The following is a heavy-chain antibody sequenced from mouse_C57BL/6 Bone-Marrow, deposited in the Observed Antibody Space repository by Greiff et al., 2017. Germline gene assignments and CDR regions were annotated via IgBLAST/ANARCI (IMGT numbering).Heavy chain of an antibody. CDR1: GYTFTSYW. J-gene: IGHJ2*01. CDR2: IDPSDSYT. CDR3: ARGDDYDGTGFDY. Sequence: VQLQQPGAELVMPGASVQLSCKASGYTFTSYWMHWVKPRPGQGLEWIGEIDPSDSYTNYNQKFKGKSTLTVDKSSSTAYMQLSSLTSEDSAVYYCARGDDYDGTGFDYWGQGTTLTVSS. D-gene: IGHD2-4*01. V-gene: IGHV1-69*01.